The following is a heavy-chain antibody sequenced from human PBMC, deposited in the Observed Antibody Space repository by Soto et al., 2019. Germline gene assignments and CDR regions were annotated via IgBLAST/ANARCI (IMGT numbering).Heavy chain of an antibody. Sequence: GGSLRLSCGASGFTFRNYGMHWVRQGPGKGLEWVAILSYDGSKQYYADSVKGRFTISRDNSKNTLYLEMNSLRAEDSAVYYCARDTGDCGSISCTPGNNWFDPWGQGTLVTVSS. CDR1: GFTFRNYG. V-gene: IGHV3-30*03. J-gene: IGHJ5*02. CDR3: ARDTGDCGSISCTPGNNWFDP. CDR2: LSYDGSKQ. D-gene: IGHD2-2*01.